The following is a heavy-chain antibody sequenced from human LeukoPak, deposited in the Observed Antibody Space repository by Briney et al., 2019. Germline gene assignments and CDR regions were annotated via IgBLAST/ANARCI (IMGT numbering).Heavy chain of an antibody. CDR2: IHHSGST. V-gene: IGHV4-38-2*02. CDR3: AREEGNSPPSPLDY. J-gene: IGHJ4*02. CDR1: GYSISSGYY. Sequence: PSETLSLTCTVSGYSISSGYYWDWIRQSPGKGLEWIGSIHHSGSTYYNASLKSRITISIDTSKNQFSLNLRSVTAADTAVYYCAREEGNSPPSPLDYWGQGALVTVSS. D-gene: IGHD2-21*01.